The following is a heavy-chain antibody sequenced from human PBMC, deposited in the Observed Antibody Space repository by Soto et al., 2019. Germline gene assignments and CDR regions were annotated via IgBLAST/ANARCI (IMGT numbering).Heavy chain of an antibody. CDR2: IFYTGST. D-gene: IGHD5-12*01. V-gene: IGHV4-30-4*02. J-gene: IGHJ4*02. CDR3: ARVKATLYRHYYGDY. CDR1: GGTVNSGDYF. Sequence: DTLSLTCSVSGGTVNSGDYFWSWIRQPPGKGLEWIGSIFYTGSTYYSPSLKSRASMSMDTSKKLFSLRLRSLTATDTAVYFCARVKATLYRHYYGDYWAQG.